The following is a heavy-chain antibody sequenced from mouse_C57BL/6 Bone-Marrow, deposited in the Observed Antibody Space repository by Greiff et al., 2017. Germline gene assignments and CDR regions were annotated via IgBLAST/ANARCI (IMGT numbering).Heavy chain of an antibody. CDR1: GYTFTSYW. Sequence: QVQLQQPGAELVKPGASVKMSCTASGYTFTSYWITWVMQRHGQGLVWIGDIYPGSGSTNYNEKFKSKATLTVDTSSSTAYMQLSGLTSEDSAVYYGASTLGWFAYWGQGTLVTVSA. J-gene: IGHJ3*01. CDR3: ASTLGWFAY. CDR2: IYPGSGST. V-gene: IGHV1-55*01.